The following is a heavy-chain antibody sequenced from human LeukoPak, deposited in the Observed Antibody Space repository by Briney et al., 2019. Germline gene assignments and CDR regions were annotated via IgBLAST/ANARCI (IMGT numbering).Heavy chain of an antibody. CDR1: GGSISSYY. CDR2: IYYSGST. CDR3: ARQVDTAMVHLDY. V-gene: IGHV4-59*08. J-gene: IGHJ4*02. D-gene: IGHD5-18*01. Sequence: NSSETLSLTCTVSGGSISSYYWSWIRQPPGKGLEWIGYIYYSGSTNYNPSLKSRVTISVDTSKNQFSLKLSSVTAADTAVYYCARQVDTAMVHLDYWGQGTLVTVSS.